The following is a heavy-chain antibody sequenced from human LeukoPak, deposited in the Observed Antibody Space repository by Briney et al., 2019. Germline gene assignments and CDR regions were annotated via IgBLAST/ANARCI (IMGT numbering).Heavy chain of an antibody. CDR1: GYTFTSYG. CDR2: ISAYNGNT. CDR3: ARERRGIEDDY. J-gene: IGHJ4*02. Sequence: ASVKLSCKAPGYTFTSYGISWVRQAPGQGLEWMGWISAYNGNTNYAQKLQGRVTMTTDTSTSTAYMELRSLRSDDTAVYYCARERRGIEDDYWGQGTLVTVSS. D-gene: IGHD6-13*01. V-gene: IGHV1-18*01.